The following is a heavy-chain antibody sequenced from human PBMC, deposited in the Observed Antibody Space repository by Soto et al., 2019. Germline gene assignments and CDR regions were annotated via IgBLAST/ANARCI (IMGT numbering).Heavy chain of an antibody. CDR3: AKVRDDHSYFFDY. CDR2: IYYSGST. D-gene: IGHD6-6*01. CDR1: CGSISGYY. V-gene: IGHV4-59*01. Sequence: SETLSLTCTVSCGSISGYYWSWIRQPPGKGLEWIWYIYYSGSTTYNPSLKSPVTISVDTSRNQFSLKMSSVTAADTAVYYCAKVRDDHSYFFDYWGRGILVTVSS. J-gene: IGHJ4*02.